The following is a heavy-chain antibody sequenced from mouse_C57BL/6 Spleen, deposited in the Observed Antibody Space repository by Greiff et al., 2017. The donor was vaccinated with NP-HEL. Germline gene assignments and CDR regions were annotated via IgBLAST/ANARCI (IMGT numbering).Heavy chain of an antibody. Sequence: VQLQQSGAELVKPGASVKLSCKASGYTFTSYWMQWVNQRPGQGLEWIGEIDPSDSYTNYNQKFKGKATLTVDTSSSTAYMQLSSLTSEDSAVYYCANKEGNYDYDGYFDYWGQGTTLTVSS. CDR1: GYTFTSYW. CDR2: IDPSDSYT. D-gene: IGHD2-4*01. V-gene: IGHV1-50*01. CDR3: ANKEGNYDYDGYFDY. J-gene: IGHJ2*01.